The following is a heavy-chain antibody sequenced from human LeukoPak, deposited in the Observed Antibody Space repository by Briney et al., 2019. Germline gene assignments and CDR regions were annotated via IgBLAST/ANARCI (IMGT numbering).Heavy chain of an antibody. CDR3: AKGKNTVSYLSHVDY. J-gene: IGHJ4*02. CDR2: ITWDGGST. V-gene: IGHV3-43*01. Sequence: GGSLRLSCAASGFTFSSYTMHWVRQAPGKGLEWVSLITWDGGSTYYADSVKGRFTISRDNSKNSLYLQMNSLRTEDTALYYCAKGKNTVSYLSHVDYWGQGTLVTVSS. CDR1: GFTFSSYT. D-gene: IGHD3-10*01.